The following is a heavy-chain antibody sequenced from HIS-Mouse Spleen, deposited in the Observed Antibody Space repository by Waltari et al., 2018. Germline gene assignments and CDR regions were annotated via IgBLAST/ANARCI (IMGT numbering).Heavy chain of an antibody. V-gene: IGHV3-15*01. CDR2: IKSKTDGGTT. J-gene: IGHJ4*02. CDR1: GSTFSNAW. CDR3: TTVSSSFDY. Sequence: EVQLVESGGGLVKPGGSLTPSCAAFGSTFSNAWMSWFSQAPGKGLEWVGRIKSKTDGGTTDYAAPVKGRFTISRDDSKNTLYLQMNSLKTEDTAVYYCTTVSSSFDYWGQGTLVTVSS. D-gene: IGHD6-6*01.